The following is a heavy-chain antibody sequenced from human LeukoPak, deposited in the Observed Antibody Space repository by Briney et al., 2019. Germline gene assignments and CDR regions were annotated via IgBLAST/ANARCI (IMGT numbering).Heavy chain of an antibody. J-gene: IGHJ4*02. CDR1: GFTFSSYG. Sequence: GGSLRLSCAASGFTFSSYGMHWVRQAPGKGLEWVAVISYDGSNEYYADSVKGRFTISRDNSKNTLYLQMNSLRAEDTAVYYCAKDSKSVYYDSTGQFFDDWGQGTLVTVSS. V-gene: IGHV3-30*18. CDR3: AKDSKSVYYDSTGQFFDD. D-gene: IGHD3-22*01. CDR2: ISYDGSNE.